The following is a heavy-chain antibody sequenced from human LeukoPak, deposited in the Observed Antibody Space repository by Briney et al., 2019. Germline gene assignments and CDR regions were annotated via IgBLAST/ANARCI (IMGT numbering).Heavy chain of an antibody. CDR2: INPNSGGT. CDR3: ARKFLGSRGYYFDY. D-gene: IGHD3-10*01. Sequence: ASVKVSCKASGYTFTGYYMHWVRQAPGQGLEWMGWINPNSGGTNYAQKFQGRVTMTRDTSIGTAYMELSSLRSDDTAVYYCARKFLGSRGYYFDYWGQGTLVTVSS. J-gene: IGHJ4*02. V-gene: IGHV1-2*02. CDR1: GYTFTGYY.